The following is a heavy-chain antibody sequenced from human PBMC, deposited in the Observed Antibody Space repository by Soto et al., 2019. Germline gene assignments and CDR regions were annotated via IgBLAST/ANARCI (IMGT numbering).Heavy chain of an antibody. CDR1: GFTLSSYE. D-gene: IGHD4-17*01. J-gene: IGHJ4*02. CDR3: ARELFSHDYGDYYFDY. CDR2: ISGGGLTT. Sequence: GGSLRLSCAASGFTLSSYEMNWVRQAPGKGLEWVSYISGGGLTTYYAESVKGRFTISRDNAKSSLYLQMNSLRAEDTAVYYCARELFSHDYGDYYFDYWGQGTLVTVSS. V-gene: IGHV3-48*03.